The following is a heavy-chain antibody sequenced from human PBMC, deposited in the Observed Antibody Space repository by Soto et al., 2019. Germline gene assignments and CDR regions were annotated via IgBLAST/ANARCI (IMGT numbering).Heavy chain of an antibody. D-gene: IGHD2-15*01. V-gene: IGHV1-18*01. J-gene: IGHJ4*02. CDR1: GYTFTNFG. CDR3: AREGTPIDY. CDR2: ISAYNGNT. Sequence: GASVKVSCKGAGYTFTNFGSSWVRQAPGQGLEWMGWISAYNGNTNYAQKFQGRVTMTTDTSTSTAYMEVRSLRFDDTAVYYCAREGTPIDYWGQGTLVTVSS.